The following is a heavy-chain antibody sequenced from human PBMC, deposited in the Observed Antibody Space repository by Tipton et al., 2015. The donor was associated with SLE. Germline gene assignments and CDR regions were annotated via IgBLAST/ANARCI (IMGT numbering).Heavy chain of an antibody. D-gene: IGHD3-22*01. Sequence: TLSLTCTVSGGSISSYYWSWIRQPPGKGLEWIGYMYYSGSTNYNPSLKSRVTISVDTSKNQFSLKLSSVTAADTAVYYCARDRRIVVVITNYYYYGMDVWGQGTTVTVPS. V-gene: IGHV4-59*12. CDR2: MYYSGST. CDR1: GGSISSYY. CDR3: ARDRRIVVVITNYYYYGMDV. J-gene: IGHJ6*02.